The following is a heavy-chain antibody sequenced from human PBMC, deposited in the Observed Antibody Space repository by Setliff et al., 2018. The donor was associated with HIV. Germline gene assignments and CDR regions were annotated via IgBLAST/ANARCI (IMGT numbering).Heavy chain of an antibody. CDR1: GVSVNNDDDY. V-gene: IGHV4-39*01. CDR3: ARQVGEGKWYLDS. CDR2: IHQSGTA. Sequence: SETLSLTCAVSGVSVNNDDDYWDWIRQPPGKGLEWIAIIHQSGTAHKRPSLKSRVTISIDTSENLFSLKLSGVTAADTAIYYCARQVGEGKWYLDSWGHGTLVTVSS. D-gene: IGHD1-26*01. J-gene: IGHJ4*01.